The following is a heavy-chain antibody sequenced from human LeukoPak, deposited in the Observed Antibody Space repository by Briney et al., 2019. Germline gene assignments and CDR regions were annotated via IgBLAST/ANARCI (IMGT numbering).Heavy chain of an antibody. D-gene: IGHD6-13*01. CDR2: INTNTGNP. Sequence: ASVKVSCKASGYTFTSYAIHWVRQAPGQGLEWMGWINTNTGNPTYAQGFTGRFVFSLDTSVSTAYLQISSLEAEDTAVYFCARALYPSSSWYSYYYYYLDVWGKGTTVTVSS. CDR1: GYTFTSYA. J-gene: IGHJ6*03. V-gene: IGHV7-4-1*02. CDR3: ARALYPSSSWYSYYYYYLDV.